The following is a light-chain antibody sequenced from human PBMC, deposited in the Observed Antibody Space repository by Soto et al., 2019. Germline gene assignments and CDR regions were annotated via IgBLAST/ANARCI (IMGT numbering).Light chain of an antibody. CDR1: QSVSNNY. CDR2: DAS. J-gene: IGKJ2*01. CDR3: QLYGSSPPNT. V-gene: IGKV3-20*01. Sequence: EIVLTQSPGTLSLSTGERATLSCRASQSVSNNYLAWYQQKPGQAPRLLIYDASRRATGIPDRFSGSGSGTDFTLTISRLEAEDFAVYYCQLYGSSPPNTFGQGTKLEIK.